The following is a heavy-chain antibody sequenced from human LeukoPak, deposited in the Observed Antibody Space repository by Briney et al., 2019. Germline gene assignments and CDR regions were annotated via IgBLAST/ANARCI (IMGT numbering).Heavy chain of an antibody. D-gene: IGHD1-26*01. V-gene: IGHV4-39*07. J-gene: IGHJ4*02. CDR3: ARDPSTSGSYSDY. CDR1: GGSISSTYYY. CDR2: IYYSGST. Sequence: SETLSLTCTVSGGSISSTYYYWDWIRQPPGKGLEWIGSIYYSGSTYYSPSLKSRVTISLDTSKNQFSLKLSSVTAADTAVYYCARDPSTSGSYSDYWGQGTLVTVSS.